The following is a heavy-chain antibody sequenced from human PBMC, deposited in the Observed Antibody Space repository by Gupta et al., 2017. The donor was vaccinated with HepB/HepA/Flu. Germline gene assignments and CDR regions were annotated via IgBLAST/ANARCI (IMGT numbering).Heavy chain of an antibody. D-gene: IGHD6-13*01. Sequence: QVQLQESAPGLVQPSQTLSLTCTVSGDSISSGGYYWSWIRQHPGKGLEWIGYIYYSGSTYYNPSLKSRLTISVDTSKNQFSQKLSSVTAADTAVYYCARVAAAAQGYFDYWGQGTLVTVSS. J-gene: IGHJ4*02. CDR1: GDSISSGGYY. CDR2: IYYSGST. V-gene: IGHV4-31*03. CDR3: ARVAAAAQGYFDY.